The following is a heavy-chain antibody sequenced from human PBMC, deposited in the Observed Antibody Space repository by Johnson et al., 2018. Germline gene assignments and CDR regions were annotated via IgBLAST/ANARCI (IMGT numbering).Heavy chain of an antibody. CDR1: GLTVDSNY. D-gene: IGHD6-13*01. Sequence: EVQLVESGGGSVQPGGSLRLSCAASGLTVDSNYMTWVRQTPGKGLEWVSVINSAGGTYYANSVKGRFTISRDNSKNTLYLQMNGLGGEDTAIYYCARDTGGIDAFEIWCQGTMVTVSA. J-gene: IGHJ3*02. CDR3: ARDTGGIDAFEI. CDR2: INSAGGT. V-gene: IGHV3-66*01.